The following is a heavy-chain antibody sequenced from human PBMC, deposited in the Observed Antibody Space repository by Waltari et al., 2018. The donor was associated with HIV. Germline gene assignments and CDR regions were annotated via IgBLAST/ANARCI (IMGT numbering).Heavy chain of an antibody. CDR3: ATSYDFWSGYYAFDI. V-gene: IGHV3-23*01. CDR1: GFTFSRDA. J-gene: IGHJ3*02. D-gene: IGHD3-3*01. Sequence: EVQLLESGGGLVQPGGSLRLSCAASGFTFSRDAMSWVRQAPGKGLEWVSAISGSGGSTYYADSVKGRFTISRDNSKNTLYLQMNSLRAEDTAVYYCATSYDFWSGYYAFDIWGQGTMVTVSS. CDR2: ISGSGGST.